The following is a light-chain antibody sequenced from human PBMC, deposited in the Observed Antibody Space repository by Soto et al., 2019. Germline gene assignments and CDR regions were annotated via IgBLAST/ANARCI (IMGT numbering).Light chain of an antibody. CDR3: SSYAGSNNLV. Sequence: QSALTQPPSASGSPGQSVTISCTGSNSDVGTYKYVSWYQQHPGKAPKLLIYEVNKRPSGVPDRFSGSKSGNTASLSVSGLQAEDEADYYCSSYAGSNNLVFGGGTKLTVL. CDR2: EVN. CDR1: NSDVGTYKY. V-gene: IGLV2-8*01. J-gene: IGLJ2*01.